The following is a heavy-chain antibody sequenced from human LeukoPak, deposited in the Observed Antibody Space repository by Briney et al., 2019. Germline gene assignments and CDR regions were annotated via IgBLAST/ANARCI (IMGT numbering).Heavy chain of an antibody. V-gene: IGHV3-7*01. D-gene: IGHD2-15*01. J-gene: IGHJ4*02. CDR2: INLDGSET. CDR1: GFTFSNYW. CDR3: AKDRDVVVVAATVVDY. Sequence: GGSLRLSCAASGFTFSNYWMTWVRQGPGEGLEWLANINLDGSETHFVDSVKGRFTISRDNAKNSLSLQMSGLRVEDTAVYYCAKDRDVVVVAATVVDYWGQGTLVTVSS.